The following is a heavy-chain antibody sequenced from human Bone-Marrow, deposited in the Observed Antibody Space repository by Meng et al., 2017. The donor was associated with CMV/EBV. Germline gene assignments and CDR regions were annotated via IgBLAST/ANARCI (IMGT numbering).Heavy chain of an antibody. V-gene: IGHV3-21*01. CDR2: ISSSSSYI. CDR3: ARGARGGYSSGWYCVY. J-gene: IGHJ4*02. D-gene: IGHD6-19*01. Sequence: GGSLRLSCAASGFTFSSYSMNWVRQAPGKGLEWVSSISSSSSYIYYADSVKGRFTISRDNAKNSLYLQMNSRRAEDTAVYYCARGARGGYSSGWYCVYWGQGTLVTVSS. CDR1: GFTFSSYS.